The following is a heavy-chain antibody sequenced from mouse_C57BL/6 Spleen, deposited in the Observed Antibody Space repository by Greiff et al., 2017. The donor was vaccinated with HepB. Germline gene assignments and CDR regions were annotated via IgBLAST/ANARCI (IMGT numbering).Heavy chain of an antibody. Sequence: EVKLVESGGGLVKPGGSLKLSCAASGFTFSNYGMHWVRQTPEKGLEWVAYISSGSSTTYYTHKVKGRATISIDNATNTVFLQITSLRSEDTAMYYCARGKSKSVDAMDYWGQGTSLTVSS. CDR3: ARGKSKSVDAMDY. CDR2: ISSGSSTT. D-gene: IGHD2-5*01. V-gene: IGHV5-17*01. CDR1: GFTFSNYG. J-gene: IGHJ4*01.